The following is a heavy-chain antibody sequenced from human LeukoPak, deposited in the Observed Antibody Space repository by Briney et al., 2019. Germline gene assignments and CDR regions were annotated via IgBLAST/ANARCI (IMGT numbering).Heavy chain of an antibody. D-gene: IGHD6-19*01. J-gene: IGHJ4*02. CDR3: ARVPVAGTRGSDY. Sequence: SETLSLTCNVSGGSISSYYWSWIRQPAGKGLEWIGRINTSGSTNYNPSLKSRVTISVDTSKNQFSLKLSSVTAADTAVYYCARVPVAGTRGSDYWGQGTLVTVSS. V-gene: IGHV4-4*07. CDR1: GGSISSYY. CDR2: INTSGST.